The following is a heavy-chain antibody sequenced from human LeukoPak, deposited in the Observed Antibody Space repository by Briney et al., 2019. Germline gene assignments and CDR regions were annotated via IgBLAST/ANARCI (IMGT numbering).Heavy chain of an antibody. CDR3: ARLHSSGWHFDY. Sequence: PGGSLRLSCAASGFTFSSYWMHWVRQAPGKGLVWVSRINSDGSSTSYADSVKGRFTISRDNAKNSLYLQMNSLRAEDTAVYYCARLHSSGWHFDYWGQGTLVTVSS. D-gene: IGHD6-19*01. J-gene: IGHJ4*02. CDR2: INSDGSST. CDR1: GFTFSSYW. V-gene: IGHV3-74*01.